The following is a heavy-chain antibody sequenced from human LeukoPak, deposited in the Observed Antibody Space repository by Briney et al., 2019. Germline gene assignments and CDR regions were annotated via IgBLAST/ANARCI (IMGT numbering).Heavy chain of an antibody. D-gene: IGHD2-8*01. CDR3: ARDRAYYCTNGVCYMGNFDY. CDR2: IYTSEST. CDR1: GGSISSGSSY. V-gene: IGHV4-61*02. Sequence: SETLSLTCTVSGGSISSGSSYWSWIRQPAGKGLEWIGRIYTSESTNYNPSLKSRVTISVVTFKDQFSLKLSSVTAADTVVYYCARDRAYYCTNGVCYMGNFDYWGQGTLVTVSS. J-gene: IGHJ4*02.